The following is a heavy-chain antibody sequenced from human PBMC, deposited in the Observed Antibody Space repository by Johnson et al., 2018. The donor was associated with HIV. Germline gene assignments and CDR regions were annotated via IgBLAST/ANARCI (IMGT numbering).Heavy chain of an antibody. J-gene: IGHJ3*02. CDR1: GFTFSSYA. CDR3: ARDPRRSSWYYYSNDAFDI. CDR2: ISYDGSNK. Sequence: QMQLVESGGGVVQPGRSLRLSCAASGFTFSSYAMHWVRQAPGKGLEWVAVISYDGSNKYYADSVKGRFTISRDNSKNTLYLQMNSLRAEDTAVYYCARDPRRSSWYYYSNDAFDIWGQGTMVTVSS. V-gene: IGHV3-30-3*01. D-gene: IGHD6-13*01.